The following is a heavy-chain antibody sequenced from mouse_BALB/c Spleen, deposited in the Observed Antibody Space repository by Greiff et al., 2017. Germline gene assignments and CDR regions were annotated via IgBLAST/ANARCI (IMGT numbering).Heavy chain of an antibody. CDR3: ARDRDYPSKAMDY. V-gene: IGHV5-9-4*01. J-gene: IGHJ4*01. D-gene: IGHD2-4*01. Sequence: EVQVVESGGGLVKPGGSLKLSCAASGFTFSSYAMSWVRQSPEKRLEWVAEISSGGSYTYYPDTVTGRFTISRDNAKNTLYLEMSSLRSEDTAMYYCARDRDYPSKAMDYWGQGTSVTVSS. CDR2: ISSGGSYT. CDR1: GFTFSSYA.